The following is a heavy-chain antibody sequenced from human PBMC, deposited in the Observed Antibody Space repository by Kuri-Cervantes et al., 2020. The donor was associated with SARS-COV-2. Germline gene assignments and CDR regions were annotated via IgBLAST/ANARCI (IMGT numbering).Heavy chain of an antibody. CDR1: GFTFSSYG. D-gene: IGHD6-13*01. CDR3: TTGYGSSWYLFHYYYYYMDV. J-gene: IGHJ6*03. CDR2: ISYDGSNK. V-gene: IGHV3-30*03. Sequence: GESLKISCAASGFTFSSYGMHWVRQAPGKGLEWVAVISYDGSNKYYADSVKGRFTISRDDSKNTLYLQMNSLKTEDTAVYYCTTGYGSSWYLFHYYYYYMDVWGKGTTVTVSS.